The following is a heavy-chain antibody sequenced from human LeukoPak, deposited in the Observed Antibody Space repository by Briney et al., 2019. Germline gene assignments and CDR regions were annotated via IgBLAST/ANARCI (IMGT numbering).Heavy chain of an antibody. CDR2: INNIASHI. J-gene: IGHJ4*02. V-gene: IGHV3-21*01. CDR3: TRDATQYLRYGYFYS. Sequence: GGSLRLSCAASGFTFSNSAMNWVRQAPGKGLEWVSSINNIASHIYYVDSVRGRFTISRDNAKNSVSLQMNNLRAEDTAVYYCTRDATQYLRYGYFYSWGQGILVTVSS. CDR1: GFTFSNSA. D-gene: IGHD2/OR15-2a*01.